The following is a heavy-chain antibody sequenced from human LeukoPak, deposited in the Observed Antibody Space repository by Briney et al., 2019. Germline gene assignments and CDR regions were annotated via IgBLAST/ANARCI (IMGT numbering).Heavy chain of an antibody. D-gene: IGHD3-16*01. CDR1: GFNFGDYD. CDR2: IRGSGAT. V-gene: IGHV3-49*04. Sequence: GGSLRLSCAASGFNFGDYDMTWVRQAPGKGLEWVGFIRGSGATQYAASVRGRFTISRDDSKSIAYLQMNSLKTEDTAVYYCSRDKFYVWFDPWGQGTLVTVSS. CDR3: SRDKFYVWFDP. J-gene: IGHJ5*02.